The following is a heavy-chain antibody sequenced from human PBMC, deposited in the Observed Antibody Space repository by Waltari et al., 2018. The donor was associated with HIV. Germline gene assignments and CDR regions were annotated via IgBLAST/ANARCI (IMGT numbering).Heavy chain of an antibody. V-gene: IGHV5-51*01. J-gene: IGHJ5*02. D-gene: IGHD6-13*01. CDR3: ARQIAAAFNWFDP. Sequence: EVQLVQSGAEVKKPGESLKISCKGSGYSFTSYWIGWVRQMPGKGLQWMGCIYPGDSDTRYSPSFQGQVTISADKSISTAYLQWSSLKASATAMYYCARQIAAAFNWFDPWGQGTLVTVSS. CDR2: IYPGDSDT. CDR1: GYSFTSYW.